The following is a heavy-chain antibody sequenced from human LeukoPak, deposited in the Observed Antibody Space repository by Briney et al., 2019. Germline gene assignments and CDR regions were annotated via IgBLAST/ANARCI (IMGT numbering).Heavy chain of an antibody. CDR2: INSDGSST. J-gene: IGHJ4*02. CDR1: GFTFSSYW. CDR3: AGGGAYSSAYYYFDY. V-gene: IGHV3-74*01. D-gene: IGHD6-19*01. Sequence: GGSLRLSCAASGFTFSSYWMHWVRQTPGKGLVWVSRINSDGSSTSYADSVKGRFTISRDNAKNTLYLQMNSLRAEDTAFYYCAGGGAYSSAYYYFDYWGQGALVTDSS.